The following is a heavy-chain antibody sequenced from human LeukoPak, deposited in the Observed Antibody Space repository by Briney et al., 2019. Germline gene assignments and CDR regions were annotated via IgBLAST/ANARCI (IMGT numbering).Heavy chain of an antibody. CDR1: GYSFTSYW. V-gene: IGHV5-10-1*01. Sequence: GESLKISCKGSGYSFTSYWISWVRQMPGKGLEWMGRIDPSDSYTNYSPSFQGLVTISADKSISTAYLQWSSLKASDTAMYYCARLRARDDYGDSEIYWGQGALVTVSS. J-gene: IGHJ4*02. CDR3: ARLRARDDYGDSEIY. D-gene: IGHD4-17*01. CDR2: IDPSDSYT.